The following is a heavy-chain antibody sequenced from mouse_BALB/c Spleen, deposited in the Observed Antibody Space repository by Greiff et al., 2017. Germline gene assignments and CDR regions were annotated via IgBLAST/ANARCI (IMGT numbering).Heavy chain of an antibody. D-gene: IGHD3-1*01. V-gene: IGHV1S132*01. J-gene: IGHJ3*01. CDR2: IFPGTGTT. Sequence: VQLQESGAELVKPGASVKLSCKTSGYTFTSYWIQWVKQRPGQGLGWIGEIFPGTGTTYYNEKFKGKATLTIDTSSSTAYMQLSSLTSEDSAVYFCARSGAYWGQGTLVTVSA. CDR1: GYTFTSYW. CDR3: ARSGAY.